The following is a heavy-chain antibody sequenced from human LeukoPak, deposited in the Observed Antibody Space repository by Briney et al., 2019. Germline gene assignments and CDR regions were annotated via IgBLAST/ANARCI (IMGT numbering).Heavy chain of an antibody. CDR1: GYTFTSYD. J-gene: IGHJ6*03. V-gene: IGHV1-8*01. Sequence: GASVKVSCKASGYTFTSYDINWVRQATGQGLEWRGWMNPNSGNTGYAQKFQGRVTMTRNTSISTAYMELSSLRSEDTAVYYCARGSREHRLMLYAIRHYYYYMDVWGKGTTVTVSS. CDR3: ARGSREHRLMLYAIRHYYYYMDV. CDR2: MNPNSGNT. D-gene: IGHD2-8*01.